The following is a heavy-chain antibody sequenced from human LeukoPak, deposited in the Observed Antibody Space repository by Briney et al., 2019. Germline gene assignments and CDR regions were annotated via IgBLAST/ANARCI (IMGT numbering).Heavy chain of an antibody. CDR1: GGSISSSNW. J-gene: IGHJ4*02. Sequence: PSGTLSLTCAVSGGSISSSNWWSWVRQPPGKGLEWIGEIYHSGSTNYNSSLKSRVTISVDTSKNQFSLKLSSVTAADTAVYYCARDVLRLDFDYWGQGTLVTVSS. CDR3: ARDVLRLDFDY. D-gene: IGHD4-17*01. V-gene: IGHV4-4*02. CDR2: IYHSGST.